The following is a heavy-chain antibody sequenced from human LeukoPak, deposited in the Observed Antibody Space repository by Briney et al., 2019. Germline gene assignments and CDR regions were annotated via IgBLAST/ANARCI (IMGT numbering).Heavy chain of an antibody. CDR3: AKWGDYDILTGYYDPDY. D-gene: IGHD3-9*01. V-gene: IGHV3-23*01. J-gene: IGHJ4*02. CDR1: GFTFSNYA. Sequence: GGSLRLSCAASGFTFSNYAMSWVRQAPGKGLEWVSAVSGRDDSTYYADSVKGRFTISRDTSKNTLYLQMNSLRAEDTAVYYCAKWGDYDILTGYYDPDYWGQGTLVTASS. CDR2: VSGRDDST.